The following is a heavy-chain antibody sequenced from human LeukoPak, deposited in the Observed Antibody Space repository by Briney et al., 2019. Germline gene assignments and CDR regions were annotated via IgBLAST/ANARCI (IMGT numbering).Heavy chain of an antibody. CDR2: INHIGST. Sequence: PSETLSLTCAVYGGSFSGYYWSWIRQPPGKGLEWIGEINHIGSTNYNPSLKSRVTISVDTSKNQFSLKLSSVTAADTAVYYCARAYDYVWGSYRSPPFDYWGQGTLVTVSS. CDR3: ARAYDYVWGSYRSPPFDY. D-gene: IGHD3-16*02. CDR1: GGSFSGYY. V-gene: IGHV4-34*01. J-gene: IGHJ4*02.